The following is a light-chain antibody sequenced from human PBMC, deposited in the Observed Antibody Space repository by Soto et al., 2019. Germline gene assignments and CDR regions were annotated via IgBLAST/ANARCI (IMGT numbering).Light chain of an antibody. Sequence: QSALTQPRSVSGSPGQSGTISCTGTSSDVGGYNYVSWYQQHPGKAPKLMIYDVSKRPSGVPDRFSGSKSGNTASLTISGLQAEDEADYYCCSYAGSFVVFCGGTHLTVL. CDR2: DVS. J-gene: IGLJ2*01. CDR1: SSDVGGYNY. V-gene: IGLV2-11*01. CDR3: CSYAGSFVV.